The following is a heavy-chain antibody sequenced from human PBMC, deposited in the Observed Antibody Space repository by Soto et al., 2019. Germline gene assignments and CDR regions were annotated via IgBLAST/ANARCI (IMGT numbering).Heavy chain of an antibody. D-gene: IGHD1-26*01. CDR3: ASSRGSYFYYGMDV. V-gene: IGHV1-2*04. CDR2: MNPNSGGT. CDR1: GYTFTSYD. J-gene: IGHJ6*02. Sequence: ASVKVSCKASGYTFTSYDINWVRQATGQGLEWMGWMNPNSGGTNYAQKFQGWVTMTRDTSISTAYMELSRLRSDDTAVYYCASSRGSYFYYGMDVWGQGTTVTVSS.